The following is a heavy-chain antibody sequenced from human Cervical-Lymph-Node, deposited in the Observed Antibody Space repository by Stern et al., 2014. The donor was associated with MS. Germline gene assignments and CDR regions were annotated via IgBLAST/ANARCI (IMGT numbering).Heavy chain of an antibody. V-gene: IGHV1-46*01. D-gene: IGHD6-19*01. CDR3: AREVAGHRLGMMDV. Sequence: QVQLVASGAEVKTPGASVKLSCKAYGYTFTSYYMHWVRQDPGQGLEWMGITNPSGGSTSYAQKFQGRVTMTRDTSTSTVYMELSSLRSEDTAVYYCAREVAGHRLGMMDVWGQGTSVTVSS. J-gene: IGHJ6*02. CDR1: GYTFTSYY. CDR2: TNPSGGST.